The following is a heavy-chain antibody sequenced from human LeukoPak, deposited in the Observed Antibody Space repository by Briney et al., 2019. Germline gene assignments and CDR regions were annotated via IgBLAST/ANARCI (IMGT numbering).Heavy chain of an antibody. CDR1: GYTFTSYG. V-gene: IGHV1-18*01. J-gene: IGHJ5*02. CDR2: ISAYNGNT. Sequence: ASVKVSCKASGYTFTSYGISWLRQAPGQGLEWMGWISAYNGNTNYAQKLQGRVTMTTDTSTSTAYMELRSLRSDDTAVYYCARDALFLGYCSSTSCYSWLDPGGQGALVTVSS. D-gene: IGHD2-2*01. CDR3: ARDALFLGYCSSTSCYSWLDP.